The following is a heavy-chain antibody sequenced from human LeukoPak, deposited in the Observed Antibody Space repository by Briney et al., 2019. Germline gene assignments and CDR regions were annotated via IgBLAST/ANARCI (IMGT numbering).Heavy chain of an antibody. D-gene: IGHD3-16*01. CDR2: INSDGSNS. J-gene: IGHJ3*02. CDR1: GFTFSSYW. V-gene: IGHV3-74*01. Sequence: GGSLKLSCAASGFTFSSYWMHWVRHAPGKGLVWVSRINSDGSNSIYGDSVKGRFTIYRDNAKNTLYLQLSGLRAYDTVGYYWARGGGDHAFDIWGQGTMVTVSS. CDR3: ARGGGDHAFDI.